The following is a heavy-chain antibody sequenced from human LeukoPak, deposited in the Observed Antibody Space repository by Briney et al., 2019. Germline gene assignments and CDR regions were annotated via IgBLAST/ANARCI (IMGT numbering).Heavy chain of an antibody. J-gene: IGHJ4*02. Sequence: ASVKVSCKASGYTFTSYGISWVRQAPGQGLEWMGWISAYNGNTNYAQKLQGRVTMTTDTSTSTAYMELRSLRSDDTAVYYCARVGYCSSTSCYAGYVDYWGQGTLVTVSS. D-gene: IGHD2-2*01. CDR3: ARVGYCSSTSCYAGYVDY. CDR1: GYTFTSYG. CDR2: ISAYNGNT. V-gene: IGHV1-18*01.